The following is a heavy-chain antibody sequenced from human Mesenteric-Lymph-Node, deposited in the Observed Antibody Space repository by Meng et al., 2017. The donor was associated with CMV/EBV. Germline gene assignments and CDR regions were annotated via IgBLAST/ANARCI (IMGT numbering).Heavy chain of an antibody. D-gene: IGHD6-19*01. Sequence: GGSLRLSCAASGFTFSSYNMIWVRQAPGKGLEWVSYISSSSSTIYYADSVKGRFTISRDNAKNSLYLQMNSHRAEDTAVYYCARVVAGSYIDYWGQGTLVTVSS. J-gene: IGHJ4*02. CDR3: ARVVAGSYIDY. V-gene: IGHV3-48*04. CDR2: ISSSSSTI. CDR1: GFTFSSYN.